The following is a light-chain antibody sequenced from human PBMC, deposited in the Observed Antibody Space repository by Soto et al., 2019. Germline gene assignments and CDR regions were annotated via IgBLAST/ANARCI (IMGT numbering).Light chain of an antibody. Sequence: EIVMTQSPATLSVSPGERANLSCRASQSVGTNLAWYQQKPGQAPRLLIFGASTRATDIPARFSGSGSGTEFTLTISSLQSEDFAVYYCQQFNNWALTFGQGTKLEI. CDR1: QSVGTN. J-gene: IGKJ2*01. CDR3: QQFNNWALT. V-gene: IGKV3-15*01. CDR2: GAS.